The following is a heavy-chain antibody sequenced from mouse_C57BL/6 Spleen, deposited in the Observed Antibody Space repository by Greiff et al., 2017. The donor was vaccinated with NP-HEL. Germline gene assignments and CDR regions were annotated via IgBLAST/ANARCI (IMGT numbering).Heavy chain of an antibody. CDR2: IYPRDGST. J-gene: IGHJ4*01. D-gene: IGHD2-3*01. CDR3: ARSDDGYYYAMDY. CDR1: GYTFTDHT. Sequence: QVQLQQSDAELVKPGASVKISCKVSGYTFTDHTIHWMKQRPEQGLEWIGYIYPRDGSTKYTEKFKGKATLTADKSSSTAYMQLNSLTSEDSAFYCGARSDDGYYYAMDYWGQGTSVTVSS. V-gene: IGHV1-78*01.